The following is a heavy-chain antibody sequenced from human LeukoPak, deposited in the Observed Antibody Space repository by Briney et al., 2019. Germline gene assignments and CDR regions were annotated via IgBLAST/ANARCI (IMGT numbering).Heavy chain of an antibody. V-gene: IGHV4-39*01. CDR1: GGSISSSSYY. J-gene: IGHJ4*02. Sequence: SETLSLTCTVSGGSISSSSYYWGWIRQPPGKGLEWIGSIYYSGSTYYNPSLESRVTISVDTSKNQFSLKLSSGTTADTAVYYCAKLSGANSGWYFDYWGQETLLTVSS. CDR2: IYYSGST. D-gene: IGHD6-19*01. CDR3: AKLSGANSGWYFDY.